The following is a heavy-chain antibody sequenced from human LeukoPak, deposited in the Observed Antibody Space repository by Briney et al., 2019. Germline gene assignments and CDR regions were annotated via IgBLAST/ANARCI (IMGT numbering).Heavy chain of an antibody. D-gene: IGHD3-22*01. CDR1: GGSISSGGYY. CDR2: IYYSGST. V-gene: IGHV4-31*03. Sequence: PSQTLFLTCTVSGGSISSGGYYWSWIRQHPGKGLEWIGYIYYSGSTYYNPSLKSRVTISVDTSKNQFSLKLSSVTAADTAVYYCARESRMRYYDSSGSIDYWGQGTLVTVSS. J-gene: IGHJ4*02. CDR3: ARESRMRYYDSSGSIDY.